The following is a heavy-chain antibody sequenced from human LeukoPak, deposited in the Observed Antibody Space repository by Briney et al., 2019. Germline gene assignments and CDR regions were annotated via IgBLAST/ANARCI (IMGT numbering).Heavy chain of an antibody. CDR3: ARGEITYYYDSSGYFI. J-gene: IGHJ3*02. D-gene: IGHD3-22*01. Sequence: GASVKVSCKASGYTFTGYYMHWVRQAPGQGLEWMGWINPNSGGTNYAQEFQGRVTMTRDTSISTAYMELSRLRSDDTAVYYCARGEITYYYDSSGYFIWGQGTMVTVSS. CDR2: INPNSGGT. CDR1: GYTFTGYY. V-gene: IGHV1-2*02.